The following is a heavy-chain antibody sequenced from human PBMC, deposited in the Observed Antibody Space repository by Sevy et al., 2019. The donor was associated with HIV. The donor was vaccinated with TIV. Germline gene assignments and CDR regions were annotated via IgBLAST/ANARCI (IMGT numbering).Heavy chain of an antibody. V-gene: IGHV4-39*02. CDR2: IYYSGST. Sequence: SETLSLTCTVSGDSLSSNDYYWAWIRQPPGKGLDWIGSIYYSGSTYYNPSLKSRVTISVDTSKNQFSLKLRSVTAADTAVYYCAREGPRIAQFDYWGQGTLVTVFS. D-gene: IGHD6-13*01. CDR1: GDSLSSNDYY. J-gene: IGHJ4*02. CDR3: AREGPRIAQFDY.